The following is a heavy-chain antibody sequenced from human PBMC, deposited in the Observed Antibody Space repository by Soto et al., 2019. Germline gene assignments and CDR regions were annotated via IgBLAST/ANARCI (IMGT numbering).Heavy chain of an antibody. Sequence: QVRLYQWGVGLLKPSETLSLTCTLSGGSLSGFYWSWIRQPPGKGLEWIGEIKDGGNAKYNPTLKSRVTTSIDTATKHYSLNLTSVTAADPAVYFCSSGRNWGQGTLVTVTS. V-gene: IGHV4-34*01. CDR1: GGSLSGFY. CDR3: SSGRN. J-gene: IGHJ4*02. CDR2: IKDGGNA.